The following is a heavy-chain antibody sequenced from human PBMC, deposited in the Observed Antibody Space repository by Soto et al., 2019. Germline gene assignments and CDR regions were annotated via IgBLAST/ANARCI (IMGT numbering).Heavy chain of an antibody. CDR2: IYYSGST. CDR3: ARDLGYYDSSGSYFDY. CDR1: GGSISSGDYY. Sequence: PSETLSLTCTVSGGSISSGDYYWSWIRQPPGRGLEWIGYIYYSGSTYYNPSLKSRVTISVDTSKNQFSLKLSSVTAADTAVHYCARDLGYYDSSGSYFDYWSQGTLVTVSS. V-gene: IGHV4-30-4*01. D-gene: IGHD3-22*01. J-gene: IGHJ4*02.